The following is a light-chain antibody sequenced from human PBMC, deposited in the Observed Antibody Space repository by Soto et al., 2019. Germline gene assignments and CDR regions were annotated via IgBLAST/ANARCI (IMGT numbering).Light chain of an antibody. CDR3: QQYNNWPYT. Sequence: EIVMTQSRVTVSMSPGERGTLSCRASQSVSSNLAWYQQKPGQAPRLLIYAASARATGIPARFSGSGSGTDFTLTISSLQSEDFAVYYCQQYNNWPYTFGQGTKVDIK. CDR1: QSVSSN. CDR2: AAS. V-gene: IGKV3-15*01. J-gene: IGKJ2*01.